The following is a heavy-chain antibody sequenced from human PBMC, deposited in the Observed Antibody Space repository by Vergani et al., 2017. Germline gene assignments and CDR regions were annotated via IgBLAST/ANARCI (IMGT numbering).Heavy chain of an antibody. CDR2: IYHSGST. D-gene: IGHD3-22*01. CDR3: ARHVTQDYYNDSDYFDY. CDR1: GSSLSSGYY. J-gene: IGHJ4*02. Sequence: QVQLQESGPGLVKPSETLSLTCAVSGSSLSSGYYWGWIRQPPGKGLEWIGSIYHSGSTYYNPSLKSRVTISVDTSKNQFSLKLYSLTAADTAIYYCARHVTQDYYNDSDYFDYWGLGTLVTVSS. V-gene: IGHV4-38-2*01.